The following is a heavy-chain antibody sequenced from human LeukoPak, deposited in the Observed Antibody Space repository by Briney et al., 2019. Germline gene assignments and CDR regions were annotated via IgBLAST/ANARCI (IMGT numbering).Heavy chain of an antibody. CDR1: GFTFSSYW. D-gene: IGHD3-22*01. Sequence: GGSLRLSCAASGFTFSSYWMSWVRQAPGKGLEWVANIKQDGSEKYYVDSVKGRFTISRDNAKNSLYLQMNSLRAEDTAVYYCARRAGDYYDSSGYYFFGYWGQGTLVTVSS. V-gene: IGHV3-7*01. CDR3: ARRAGDYYDSSGYYFFGY. CDR2: IKQDGSEK. J-gene: IGHJ4*02.